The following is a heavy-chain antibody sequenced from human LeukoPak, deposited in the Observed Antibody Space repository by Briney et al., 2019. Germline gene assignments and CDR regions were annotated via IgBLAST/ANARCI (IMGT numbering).Heavy chain of an antibody. Sequence: GGSLRLSCAASGFTFSSYGLNWVRQAPGKGLEWVSYISPSSSSMYYADSVKGRFTISRDNARNSLYLQMNSLSTEDTALYYCARDAASGNNWFDPWGQGTLVTVSS. CDR2: ISPSSSSM. J-gene: IGHJ5*02. V-gene: IGHV3-48*01. D-gene: IGHD3-3*01. CDR3: ARDAASGNNWFDP. CDR1: GFTFSSYG.